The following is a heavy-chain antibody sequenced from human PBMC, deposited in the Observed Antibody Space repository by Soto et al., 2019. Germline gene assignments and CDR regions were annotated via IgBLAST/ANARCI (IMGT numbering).Heavy chain of an antibody. J-gene: IGHJ4*02. D-gene: IGHD3-10*02. Sequence: EVQLVESGGDLVQPGGSLRLSCAASGFTFNNYNMNWVRQAPGKGLEWVSYISGSSSTIYYADSVKGRFTISRDNAKNSLFLQMDSLRAVDTATYYCARGHAMFWGGKIDYWGQGTLVTVSS. CDR3: ARGHAMFWGGKIDY. CDR1: GFTFNNYN. CDR2: ISGSSSTI. V-gene: IGHV3-48*01.